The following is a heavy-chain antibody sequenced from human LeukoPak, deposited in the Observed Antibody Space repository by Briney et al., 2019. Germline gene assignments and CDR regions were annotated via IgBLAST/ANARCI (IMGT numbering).Heavy chain of an antibody. CDR1: GFTFSSYG. D-gene: IGHD6-19*01. CDR2: IWYDGSNK. CDR3: ARDRGLVSLTHATDY. V-gene: IGHV3-33*01. Sequence: PGRSLRLSCAASGFTFSSYGMHWVRQAPGKGLEWVAVIWYDGSNKYYADSVKGRFTISRDNSKNTLYLQMNSLRAEDTAVYYCARDRGLVSLTHATDYWGQGTLVTVSS. J-gene: IGHJ4*02.